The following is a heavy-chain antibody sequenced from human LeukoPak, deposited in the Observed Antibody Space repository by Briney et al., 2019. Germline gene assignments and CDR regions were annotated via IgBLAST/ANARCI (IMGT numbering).Heavy chain of an antibody. CDR3: ARGFPLGPNFDY. V-gene: IGHV3-7*01. CDR1: EFTFSSYW. J-gene: IGHJ4*02. Sequence: PGGSLRLSCAASEFTFSSYWMNWVRQAPGKGLEWVANIKPDGSEKNYVDSVKGRFTISRDNAKNSLYLQMNSLRAEDTAVYYRARGFPLGPNFDYWGQGTLVTVSS. CDR2: IKPDGSEK.